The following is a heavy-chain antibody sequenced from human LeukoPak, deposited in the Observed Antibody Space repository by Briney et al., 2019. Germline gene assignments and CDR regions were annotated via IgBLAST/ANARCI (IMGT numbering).Heavy chain of an antibody. J-gene: IGHJ6*01. CDR2: SNPNSGGT. Sequence: ASVKVSCKASGYTFTRYYMHWVRQPAGQGLEWMGWSNPNSGGTNYAKKFQGRVTMTRDTSISTAYVELSRLRSDDTAMYYCARDLQSGILTGYPPYYYYGMDVWGQGTTVTVSS. D-gene: IGHD3-9*01. V-gene: IGHV1-2*02. CDR3: ARDLQSGILTGYPPYYYYGMDV. CDR1: GYTFTRYY.